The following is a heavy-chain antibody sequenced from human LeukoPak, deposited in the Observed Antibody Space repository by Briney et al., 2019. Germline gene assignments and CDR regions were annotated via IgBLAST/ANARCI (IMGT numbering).Heavy chain of an antibody. CDR2: ISAYNGNT. J-gene: IGHJ4*02. V-gene: IGHV1-18*01. CDR3: ARDRFVVVTAIRFDY. Sequence: GASVKVSCKASGYTFTSYGISWVRQAPGQGLEWMGWISAYNGNTNYAQKLQGRVTMTTDTSTSTAYMELRSLRSDDTAVYYCARDRFVVVTAIRFDYWGQGTLVTVSS. D-gene: IGHD2-21*02. CDR1: GYTFTSYG.